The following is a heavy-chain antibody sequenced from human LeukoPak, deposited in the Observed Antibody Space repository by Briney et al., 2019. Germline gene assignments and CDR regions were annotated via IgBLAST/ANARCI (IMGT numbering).Heavy chain of an antibody. J-gene: IGHJ3*02. CDR3: ARGLQLWYDAFDI. V-gene: IGHV3-20*01. CDR1: GFTFDDYG. CDR2: INWNGGST. Sequence: GGSLRLSYAASGFTFDDYGMSWVRQAPGKGLEWVSGINWNGGSTGYADSVKGRFNISRDNAKNSLYLQMNSLRAEDTALYHCARGLQLWYDAFDIWGQGTMVTVSS. D-gene: IGHD5-18*01.